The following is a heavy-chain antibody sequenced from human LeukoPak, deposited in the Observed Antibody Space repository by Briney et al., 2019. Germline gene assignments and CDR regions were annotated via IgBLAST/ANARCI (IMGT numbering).Heavy chain of an antibody. CDR3: AIVATRGPFDY. CDR2: ISTNSDTI. Sequence: GGSLTLSCAPSGFTFSSYAMSSVRQAPGKGLEWISTISTNSDTIYYADSVKGRFTISRDNAKNSLYDQMNDLRAEDTSVYYCAIVATRGPFDYWGQGTLVTVSS. J-gene: IGHJ4*02. V-gene: IGHV3-48*04. CDR1: GFTFSSYA. D-gene: IGHD1-26*01.